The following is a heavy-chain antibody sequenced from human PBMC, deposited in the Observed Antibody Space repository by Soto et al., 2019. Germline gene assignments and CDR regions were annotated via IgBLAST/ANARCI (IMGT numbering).Heavy chain of an antibody. J-gene: IGHJ6*02. CDR1: GGSISSGGYY. Sequence: QVQLQESGPGLVKPSQTLSLTCTVSGGSISSGGYYWSWIRQHPGKGLEWIGYIYYSGSTYYNPSLKGRVTISVDPSKTQFSLKLISVTAADTAVYYCARGGRRSPGMDVWGQGTTVTVSS. CDR3: ARGGRRSPGMDV. V-gene: IGHV4-31*03. CDR2: IYYSGST.